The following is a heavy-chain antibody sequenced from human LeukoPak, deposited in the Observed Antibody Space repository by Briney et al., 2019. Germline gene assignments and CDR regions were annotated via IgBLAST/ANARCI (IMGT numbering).Heavy chain of an antibody. Sequence: AETLSLTCTVSGGYISSYYWSWLRQPPGKGLEWVGYIYYSGSTKYNPSLESRIPISVSKSQNLISLEQSHVTAADTAVYYLWSLGPQLADWFDPWGQGTLVTVSS. CDR2: IYYSGST. CDR1: GGYISSYY. J-gene: IGHJ5*02. D-gene: IGHD6-6*01. CDR3: WSLGPQLADWFDP. V-gene: IGHV4-59*01.